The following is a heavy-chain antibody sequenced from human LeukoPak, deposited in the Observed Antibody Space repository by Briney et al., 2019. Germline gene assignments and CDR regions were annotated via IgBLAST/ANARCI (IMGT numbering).Heavy chain of an antibody. J-gene: IGHJ5*02. Sequence: PGRSLRLSCAPSGFTFSNYGMHWVRQAPGKGLEWVAVIWYDGSNKYYADSVKGRFTISRDNSKNTLYLQMNSLRAEDTAVYCCARSLGGDYHGSSYYMNNWFDPWGQGTLVTVSS. CDR3: ARSLGGDYHGSSYYMNNWFDP. CDR2: IWYDGSNK. V-gene: IGHV3-33*01. CDR1: GFTFSNYG. D-gene: IGHD3-10*01.